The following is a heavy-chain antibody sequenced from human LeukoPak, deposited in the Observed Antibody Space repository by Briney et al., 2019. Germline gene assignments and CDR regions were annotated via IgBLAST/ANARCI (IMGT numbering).Heavy chain of an antibody. CDR3: AREGRSTGTNPGDEYFQH. J-gene: IGHJ1*01. D-gene: IGHD4-17*01. V-gene: IGHV4-59*01. CDR2: IYYSGST. CDR1: GGSLSSYY. Sequence: PSETLSLTCTVSGGSLSSYYWSWLRQPPGKGLEWFGYIYYSGSTHYNPSLKSRVTISVDTSKNQFSMKLSSVTAADAAVYYCAREGRSTGTNPGDEYFQHWGQGALVTVSS.